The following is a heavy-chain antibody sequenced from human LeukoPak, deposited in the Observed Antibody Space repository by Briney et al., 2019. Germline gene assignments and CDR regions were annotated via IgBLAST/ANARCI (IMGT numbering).Heavy chain of an antibody. J-gene: IGHJ4*02. Sequence: PGGSLGLSCAASGFTFSSYAMSWVRQAPGKGLEWVSVISGSGRSGTNYADSVKGRFTISRDNSKNTLYLQMNSLRVEDTAIYYCAKAPGGGNWNWGQGTLVTVSS. V-gene: IGHV3-23*01. CDR2: ISGSGRSGT. D-gene: IGHD1-20*01. CDR3: AKAPGGGNWN. CDR1: GFTFSSYA.